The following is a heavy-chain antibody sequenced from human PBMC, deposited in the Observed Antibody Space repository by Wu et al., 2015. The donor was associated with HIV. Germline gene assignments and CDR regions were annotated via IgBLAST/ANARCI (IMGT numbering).Heavy chain of an antibody. CDR3: AGGGGRTSMDPFDF. D-gene: IGHD5-18*01. CDR2: IIPIFGIR. J-gene: IGHJ4*02. V-gene: IGHV1-69*12. CDR1: GGTFRIYA. Sequence: QVQLVQSGAEVKKPGSSVKVSCEASGGTFRIYAISWVRQAPGQGLEWMGGIIPIFGIRNYAQKFQGRVTITADESTSTAYMDVSSLRSDDTAVYYCAGGGGRTSMDPFDFWGQGTLVTVSS.